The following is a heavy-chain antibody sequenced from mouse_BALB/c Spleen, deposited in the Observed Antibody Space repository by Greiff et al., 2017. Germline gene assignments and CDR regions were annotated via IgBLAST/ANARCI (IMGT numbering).Heavy chain of an antibody. V-gene: IGHV2-9*02. J-gene: IGHJ3*01. CDR3: ARDDGNAWFAY. Sequence: VQLVESGPGLVAPSQSLSITCTVSGFSLTSYGVHWVRQPPGKGLEWLGVIWAGGSTNYNSALMSRLSISKDNSKSQVFLKMNSLQTDDTAMYYCARDDGNAWFAYWGQGTLVTVSA. D-gene: IGHD2-3*01. CDR1: GFSLTSYG. CDR2: IWAGGST.